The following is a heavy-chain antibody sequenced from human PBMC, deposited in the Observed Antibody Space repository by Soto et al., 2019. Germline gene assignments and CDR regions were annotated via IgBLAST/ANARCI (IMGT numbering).Heavy chain of an antibody. CDR2: INHSGST. V-gene: IGHV4-34*01. J-gene: IGHJ6*03. CDR1: GGSFSGYY. CDR3: ARGRGKGISYYYYYMDV. Sequence: PSETLSLTCAVYGGSFSGYYWSWIRQPPGKGLEWIGEINHSGSTNYNPSLKSRVTISVDTSKNQLSLKLSSVTAADTAVYYCARGRGKGISYYYYYMDVWGKGTTVTVSS. D-gene: IGHD3-16*01.